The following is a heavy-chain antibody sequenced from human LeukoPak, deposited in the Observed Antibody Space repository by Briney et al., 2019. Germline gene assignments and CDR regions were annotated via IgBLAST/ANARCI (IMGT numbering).Heavy chain of an antibody. CDR2: IKSKTDGGTT. CDR1: GFAFSKAW. V-gene: IGHV3-15*01. J-gene: IGHJ2*01. CDR3: TTYAVTSFYWYFDL. Sequence: GGSLRLSCVPSGFAFSKAWTSWVRHAPGRGLEWVGRIKSKTDGGTTDYAAPVKGRFTISRDDLRNTLYLQMNSLKDEDTAVYYCTTYAVTSFYWYFDLWGRGTLVTVSS. D-gene: IGHD4-17*01.